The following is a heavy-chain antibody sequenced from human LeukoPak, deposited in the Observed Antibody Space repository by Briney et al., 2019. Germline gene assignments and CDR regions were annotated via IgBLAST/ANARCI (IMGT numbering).Heavy chain of an antibody. D-gene: IGHD3-3*01. Sequence: SQTLSLTCAISGDSVSSNSADWNWIRQPPSRGLEWLGRTYYRSKWYNDYAVSVKSRITINPDTSKNPFSLQLNSVTPEDTAVYYCARVLPIVGVVYYYYYYMDVGGKGTTVTVP. CDR2: TYYRSKWYN. J-gene: IGHJ6*03. CDR1: GDSVSSNSAD. V-gene: IGHV6-1*01. CDR3: ARVLPIVGVVYYYYYYMDV.